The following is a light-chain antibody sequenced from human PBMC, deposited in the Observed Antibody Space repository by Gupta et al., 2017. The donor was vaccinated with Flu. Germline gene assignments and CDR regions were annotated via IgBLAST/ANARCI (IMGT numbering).Light chain of an antibody. CDR1: SGPVSTDFY. CDR2: NTN. CDR3: VEDLGRGIRV. J-gene: IGLJ3*02. Sequence: TVTLTCGVTSGPVSTDFYPSWYRQTPGQAPRALIYNTNTRSSGVPNRFSGFIRGNKAALAITGAQADDESHYYCVEDLGRGIRVFGGGTKLTVL. V-gene: IGLV8-61*01.